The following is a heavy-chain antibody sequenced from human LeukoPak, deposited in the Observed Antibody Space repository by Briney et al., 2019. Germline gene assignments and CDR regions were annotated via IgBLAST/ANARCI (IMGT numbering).Heavy chain of an antibody. CDR2: ISGSGDAT. Sequence: GGSLRLSCAASGFSFSGYSMSWVRQAPGKGPEWVSTISGSGDATYYADSVKGRFTISRDNSKNTLYLQMNSLRAEDTAVYYCARADRYGTTWYGRVDYWGQGTLVTVSS. D-gene: IGHD6-13*01. V-gene: IGHV3-23*01. CDR1: GFSFSGYS. CDR3: ARADRYGTTWYGRVDY. J-gene: IGHJ4*02.